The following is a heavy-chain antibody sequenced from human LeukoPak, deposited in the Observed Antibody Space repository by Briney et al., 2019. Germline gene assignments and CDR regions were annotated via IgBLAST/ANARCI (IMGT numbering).Heavy chain of an antibody. CDR3: ARDPNSAL. V-gene: IGHV4-4*07. D-gene: IGHD2-21*01. J-gene: IGHJ4*02. Sequence: PSETLSLTCTVSGGSISSSYWSWIRQPAGKGLEWIGRLYTSGSTKYNYNPSLKSRVTMSVDTSKNQFSLNLTSVTAADTAVYYCARDPNSALWGQGTLVTVSS. CDR1: GGSISSSY. CDR2: LYTSGST.